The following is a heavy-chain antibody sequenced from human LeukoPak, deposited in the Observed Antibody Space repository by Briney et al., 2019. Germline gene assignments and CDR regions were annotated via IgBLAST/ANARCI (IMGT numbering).Heavy chain of an antibody. CDR3: ARSLYGGNSFSDY. J-gene: IGHJ4*02. V-gene: IGHV4-61*01. CDR1: GGSVSSGSYY. D-gene: IGHD4-23*01. Sequence: SETLSLTCTVSGGSVSSGSYYWSWIRQPPGKGLEWIGYIYYSGSTNYNPSLKSRVTISVDTSKNQFSLKLSSVTAADTAVYYCARSLYGGNSFSDYWGQGTLVTVSS. CDR2: IYYSGST.